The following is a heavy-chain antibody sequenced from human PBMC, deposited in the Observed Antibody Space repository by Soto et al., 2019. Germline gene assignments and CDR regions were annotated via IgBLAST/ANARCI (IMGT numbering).Heavy chain of an antibody. V-gene: IGHV3-30-3*01. J-gene: IGHJ6*02. D-gene: IGHD5-18*01. CDR1: EFSFSNYA. CDR3: ARDRLGAVDTAMGHYSGSGMDV. CDR2: ISFDGSHK. Sequence: QVQLVESGGGVVQPGRSLRLSCGASEFSFSNYAMHWVRQAPGKGLEWVAVISFDGSHKHYAESVKGRFTISRDNSKNALYLRTDCLRANDMAFYYCARDRLGAVDTAMGHYSGSGMDVWGQGTTVNVSS.